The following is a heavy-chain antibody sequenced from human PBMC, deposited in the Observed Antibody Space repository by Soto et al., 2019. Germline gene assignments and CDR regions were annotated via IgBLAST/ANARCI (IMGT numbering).Heavy chain of an antibody. CDR3: ARGCSGGICYVFDY. CDR2: INAGNGNT. D-gene: IGHD2-15*01. V-gene: IGHV1-3*01. CDR1: GYTFTTYA. J-gene: IGHJ4*02. Sequence: AASVKVSCKASGYTFTTYAMHWVRQAPGQRLEWMGWINAGNGNTKYSQKFQGRVTITRDTSASTAYMELSSLRSEDTAVYFCARGCSGGICYVFDYWGQGTLVTVSS.